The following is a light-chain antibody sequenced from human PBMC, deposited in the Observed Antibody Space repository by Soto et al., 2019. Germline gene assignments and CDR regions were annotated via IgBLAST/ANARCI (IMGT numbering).Light chain of an antibody. CDR1: QGISSY. Sequence: DIQLTQSPSFLSASVGDRVTITCRASQGISSYLAWYQQKPGKAPNLLIHTASTLQSGVPSRFSGSGSGTEFTLTISSLQPEEFATYYGQQRNSYPITFGQGTRLEIK. CDR3: QQRNSYPIT. CDR2: TAS. V-gene: IGKV1-9*01. J-gene: IGKJ5*01.